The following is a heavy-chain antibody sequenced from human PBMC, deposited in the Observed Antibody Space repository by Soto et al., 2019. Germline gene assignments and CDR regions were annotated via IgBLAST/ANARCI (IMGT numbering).Heavy chain of an antibody. CDR2: ISGSGGST. V-gene: IGHV3-23*01. D-gene: IGHD2-2*01. CDR3: AKGVGYCSSTSCQIEFDY. CDR1: GFTFSSYA. J-gene: IGHJ4*02. Sequence: GGSLRLSCAASGFTFSSYAMSWVRQAPGRGLEWVSAISGSGGSTYYADSVKGRFTISRDNSKNTLYLQMNSLRAEDTAVYYCAKGVGYCSSTSCQIEFDYWGQGTLVTVSS.